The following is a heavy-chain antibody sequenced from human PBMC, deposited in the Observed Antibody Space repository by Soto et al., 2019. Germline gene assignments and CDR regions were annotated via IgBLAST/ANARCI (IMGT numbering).Heavy chain of an antibody. V-gene: IGHV1-69*12. CDR2: IIPIFGTA. J-gene: IGHJ6*02. D-gene: IGHD3-22*01. CDR3: ARGGYYDSSGFLYYYYYYGMDV. CDR1: GGTFSSYA. Sequence: QVQLVQSGAEVKKPGSSVKVSCKASGGTFSSYAISWVRQAPGQGLEWMGGIIPIFGTANYAQKFQGRVTITADESTSTAYMELSSLRSEDTAVYYCARGGYYDSSGFLYYYYYYGMDVWGQGTTVTVSS.